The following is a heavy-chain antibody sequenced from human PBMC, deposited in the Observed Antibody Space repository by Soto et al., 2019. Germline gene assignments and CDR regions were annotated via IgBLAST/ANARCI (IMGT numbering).Heavy chain of an antibody. CDR2: SSATGAGT. CDR3: AREETAWPLDYGLDV. CDR1: GFTFSSYG. J-gene: IGHJ6*02. Sequence: GGSLRLSCAASGFTFSSYGMTWVRQAPGKGLEWVSFSSATGAGTYYADSVKGRFTISRDNSKNTLYLQMTSLRADDTAVYYCAREETAWPLDYGLDVWGQGTTVTVSS. V-gene: IGHV3-23*01. D-gene: IGHD2-21*02.